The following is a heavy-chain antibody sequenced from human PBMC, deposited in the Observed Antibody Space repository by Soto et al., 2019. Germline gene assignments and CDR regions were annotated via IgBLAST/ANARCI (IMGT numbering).Heavy chain of an antibody. CDR3: ASSRGYYYYYGMDV. J-gene: IGHJ6*02. V-gene: IGHV4-31*03. Sequence: PSETLSLTCTVSGGSISSGDYYWSWIRQHPEKGLEWIGYIYYSGTSYYNPSLKSRLTISPDTSKDQFSLKLSSVTAADTAVYYCASSRGYYYYYGMDVWGQGTTVTVSS. CDR1: GGSISSGDYY. CDR2: IYYSGTS. D-gene: IGHD3-10*01.